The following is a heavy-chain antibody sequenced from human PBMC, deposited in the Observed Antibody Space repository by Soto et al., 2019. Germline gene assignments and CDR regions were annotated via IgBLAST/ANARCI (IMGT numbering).Heavy chain of an antibody. CDR3: ARLSFTGGACPSDY. CDR2: ISSGGSTT. J-gene: IGHJ4*02. Sequence: EVQLVESGGGLVQPGGSLRLSCAASGFTFSAYSMNWVRQAPGRGLEWVSFISSGGSTTYYADSVKGRFTISRDNAKNSLFLQINSLRAEDTAVYYCARLSFTGGACPSDYWGQGTLVTVSS. D-gene: IGHD2-8*02. CDR1: GFTFSAYS. V-gene: IGHV3-48*01.